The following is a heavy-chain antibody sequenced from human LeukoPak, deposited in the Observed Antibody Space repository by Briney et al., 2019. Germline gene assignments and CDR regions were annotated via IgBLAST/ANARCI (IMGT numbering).Heavy chain of an antibody. V-gene: IGHV1-46*01. CDR3: ARVGSGITIFGVVLSGPNFDC. D-gene: IGHD3-3*01. J-gene: IGHJ4*02. CDR1: GYTFTSYY. Sequence: ASVKVSCKASGYTFTSYYMHWVQQAPGQGLEWMGLINPSGGSTSYTQKFQGRVTMTRDMSTSTVYMELSSLRSEDTAVYYCARVGSGITIFGVVLSGPNFDCWGQGTLVTVSS. CDR2: INPSGGST.